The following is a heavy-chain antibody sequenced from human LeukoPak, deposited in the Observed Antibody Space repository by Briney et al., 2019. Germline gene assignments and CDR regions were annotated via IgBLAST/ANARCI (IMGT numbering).Heavy chain of an antibody. CDR3: AKDLRRTVIPAANDY. D-gene: IGHD2-2*01. CDR1: GFTFSSYA. J-gene: IGHJ4*02. V-gene: IGHV3-23*01. CDR2: ISGSGGST. Sequence: GGSLRLSCAASGFTFSSYAMSWVRQAPGKALEWVSAISGSGGSTYYADSVKGRFTISRDNSKNTLYLQMNSLRAEDTAVYYCAKDLRRTVIPAANDYWGQGTLVTVSS.